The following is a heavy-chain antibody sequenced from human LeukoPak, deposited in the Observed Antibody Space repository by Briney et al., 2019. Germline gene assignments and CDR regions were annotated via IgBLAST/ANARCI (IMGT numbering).Heavy chain of an antibody. CDR1: GGSITSES. CDR3: ARRMVGSCSSSRCRTHIDS. CDR2: IYTTGKT. V-gene: IGHV4-4*09. Sequence: PSETLSLTCTVSGGSITSESWDWIRQTPGTGLEWIGHIYTTGKTNYNPSLKSRVTISLDTSKNQFSLKLSSVTAADTAVYYCARRMVGSCSSSRCRTHIDSWGQGTLVTVSS. J-gene: IGHJ4*02. D-gene: IGHD2-2*01.